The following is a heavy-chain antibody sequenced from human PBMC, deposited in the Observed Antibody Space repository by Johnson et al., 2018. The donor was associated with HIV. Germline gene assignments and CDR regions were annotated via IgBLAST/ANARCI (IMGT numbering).Heavy chain of an antibody. V-gene: IGHV3-30*02. CDR2: IRYDGSNK. Sequence: QVQLVESGGGVVQPGGSLRLSCAASGFTFSSYAMHWVRQAPGKGLEWVAFIRYDGSNKYYADSVKGRFTISRDNSKNTLYLQMNSLRAEDTAVYYCAKAFEYSSSSMAFDIWGQGTMVTVSS. D-gene: IGHD6-6*01. CDR1: GFTFSSYA. CDR3: AKAFEYSSSSMAFDI. J-gene: IGHJ3*02.